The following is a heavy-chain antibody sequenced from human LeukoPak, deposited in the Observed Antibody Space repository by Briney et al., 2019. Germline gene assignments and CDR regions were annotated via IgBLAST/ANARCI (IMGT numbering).Heavy chain of an antibody. D-gene: IGHD6-13*01. CDR3: AAGSSWFDAFDI. Sequence: SETLSLTCAVSGGSISSGGYYWSWIRQPPGKGLEWIGYIYYSGSTNYNPSLKSRVTISVDTSKNQFSLKLSSVTAADTAVYYCAAGSSWFDAFDIWGQGTMVTVSS. J-gene: IGHJ3*02. CDR2: IYYSGST. CDR1: GGSISSGGYY. V-gene: IGHV4-61*08.